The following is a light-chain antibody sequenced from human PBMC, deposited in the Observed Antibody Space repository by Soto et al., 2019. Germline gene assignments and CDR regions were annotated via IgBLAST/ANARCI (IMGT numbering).Light chain of an antibody. CDR1: QGSRST. CDR3: QYSKAWPRY. CDR2: DAS. V-gene: IGKV3-15*01. Sequence: IVMPQSPATPGVSPGERATLSCRASQGSRSTLAPSQQKPGQTPRLLIYDASTRATGIPPRFSGLGFGTEVTHYFSSLQFEDFGVYYCQYSKAWPRYFSGGTKVEIK. J-gene: IGKJ4*01.